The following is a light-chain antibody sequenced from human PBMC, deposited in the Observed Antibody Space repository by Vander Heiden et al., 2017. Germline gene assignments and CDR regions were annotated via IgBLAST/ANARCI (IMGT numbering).Light chain of an antibody. J-gene: IGKJ2*01. CDR3: QQRDSTLYT. CDR1: QSISSY. CDR2: AAS. Sequence: DIQMTQSPSSLSASVGDRVTITCRASQSISSYLNWYQQKPGKAPKLLIYAASSLQSGVPSRFSGSGSGTGFTLTISRLQPEDFATYYCQQRDSTLYTFGQGTKMEIK. V-gene: IGKV1-39*01.